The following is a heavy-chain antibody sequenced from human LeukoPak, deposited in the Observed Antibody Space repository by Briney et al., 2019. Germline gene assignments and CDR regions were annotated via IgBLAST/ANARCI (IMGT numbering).Heavy chain of an antibody. Sequence: SQTLSLTCAVAGASISIVGYAWGWLRQPPWKGLEWIAYIYHSRSTYYNPSLKRRVTISVDRSKNQFSLKLSSVTAADTAVYYCARGGYCSSTSCYWVGWFDPWGQGTLVTVSS. D-gene: IGHD2-2*01. V-gene: IGHV4-30-2*01. CDR1: GASISIVGYA. CDR2: IYHSRST. CDR3: ARGGYCSSTSCYWVGWFDP. J-gene: IGHJ5*02.